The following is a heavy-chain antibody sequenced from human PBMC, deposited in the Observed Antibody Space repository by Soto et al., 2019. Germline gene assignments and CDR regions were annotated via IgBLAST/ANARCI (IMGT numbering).Heavy chain of an antibody. CDR1: GFSFSTYS. CDR2: ISSRGDT. J-gene: IGHJ6*02. V-gene: IGHV3-21*01. D-gene: IGHD2-2*01. Sequence: GGSLRLSCAASGFSFSTYSMNWVRQAPGKGLEWVSSISSRGDTYYADSVKGRFTISRDNAKNSVSLQMDSLRAEDAAVYYCVREENAWPLAYGLDVWGQGSTVTVSS. CDR3: VREENAWPLAYGLDV.